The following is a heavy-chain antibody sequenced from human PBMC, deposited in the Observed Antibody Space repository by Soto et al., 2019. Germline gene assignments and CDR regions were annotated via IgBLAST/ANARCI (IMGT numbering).Heavy chain of an antibody. D-gene: IGHD2-2*01. CDR1: GFTFRNYA. CDR2: ISGSGGTT. J-gene: IGHJ3*02. CDR3: AKDLDVYCSSASCYGDAFDI. V-gene: IGHV3-23*01. Sequence: EVQLLESGGGLVQPGESLRVSCIASGFTFRNYAMSWVRQAPGKGLEWVSAISGSGGTTYYADSVKGRFTISRDNSKNQLYLQMNSLGAEDTATYYCAKDLDVYCSSASCYGDAFDIWGQGTMVTVSS.